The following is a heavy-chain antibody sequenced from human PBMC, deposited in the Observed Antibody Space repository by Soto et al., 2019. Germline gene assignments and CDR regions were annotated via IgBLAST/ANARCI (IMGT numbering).Heavy chain of an antibody. CDR1: VYTFTSYG. CDR2: INAANGDT. J-gene: IGHJ5*02. V-gene: IGHV1-3*01. D-gene: IGHD6-13*01. CDR3: VRRHVSATGIDWFDP. Sequence: ASVKVSCNASVYTFTSYGIHWVRQAPVQRLEWMGWINAANGDTKYSPKFQGRVTITRDTSASTAYMELSSLRSEDTAVYYCVRRHVSATGIDWFDPWGQGTLVTVSS.